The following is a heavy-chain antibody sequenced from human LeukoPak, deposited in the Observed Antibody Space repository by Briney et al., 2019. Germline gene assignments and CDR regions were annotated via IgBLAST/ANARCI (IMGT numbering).Heavy chain of an antibody. V-gene: IGHV4-34*01. Sequence: SETLSLTCAVYGGSFSNYYWNWLRQTPGKGLEWIGDIYHSGSTDYNPSLKSRVIISIDTSKNHFSLKMSSVTAADTAVYYCARGGAVNGFDSWGQGTRVTVSS. CDR1: GGSFSNYY. CDR3: ARGGAVNGFDS. J-gene: IGHJ3*02. CDR2: IYHSGST. D-gene: IGHD6-19*01.